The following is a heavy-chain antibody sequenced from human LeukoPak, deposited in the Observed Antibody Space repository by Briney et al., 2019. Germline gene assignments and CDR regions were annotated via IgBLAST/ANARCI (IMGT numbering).Heavy chain of an antibody. CDR2: IIPIFGTA. CDR3: ARVHNYDILTGYE. D-gene: IGHD3-9*01. Sequence: SVKVSCEASGGTFSSYAISWVRQAPGQGLEWMGRIIPIFGTANYAQKFQGRVTITTDESTSTAYMELSSLRSEDTAAYYCARVHNYDILTGYEWGQGTLVTVSS. CDR1: GGTFSSYA. V-gene: IGHV1-69*05. J-gene: IGHJ4*02.